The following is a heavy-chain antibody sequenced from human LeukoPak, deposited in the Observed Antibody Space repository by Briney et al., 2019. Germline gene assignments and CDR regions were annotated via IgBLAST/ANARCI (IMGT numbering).Heavy chain of an antibody. Sequence: PSETLSLTCTVSGGSISSSSYYWGWIRQPPGKGLEWIGSIYYSGSTYYNPSLKSRGTISVDTSKNQFSLKLSSVTAADTAVYYCARRSYYGSGSYSYDPWGQGTLVTVSS. CDR3: ARRSYYGSGSYSYDP. V-gene: IGHV4-39*01. D-gene: IGHD3-10*01. J-gene: IGHJ5*02. CDR2: IYYSGST. CDR1: GGSISSSSYY.